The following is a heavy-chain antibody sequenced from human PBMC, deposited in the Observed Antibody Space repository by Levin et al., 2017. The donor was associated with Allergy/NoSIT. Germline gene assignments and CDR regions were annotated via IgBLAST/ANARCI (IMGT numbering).Heavy chain of an antibody. Sequence: PGGSLRLSCAASGFTFDDYGMSWVRQAPGKGLEWVSGINWNGGSTGYADSVKGRFTISRDNAKNSLYLQMNSLRAEDTALYYCASYSSSWYYFDYWGQGTLVTVSS. J-gene: IGHJ4*02. V-gene: IGHV3-20*04. D-gene: IGHD6-13*01. CDR3: ASYSSSWYYFDY. CDR1: GFTFDDYG. CDR2: INWNGGST.